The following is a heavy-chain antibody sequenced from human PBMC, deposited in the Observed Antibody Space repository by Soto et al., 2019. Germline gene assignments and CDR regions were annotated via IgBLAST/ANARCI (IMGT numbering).Heavy chain of an antibody. CDR2: ISYDGSNK. CDR1: GFTFSSYG. J-gene: IGHJ6*02. CDR3: AKDHARFLEWLTRGMDV. D-gene: IGHD3-3*01. Sequence: GGSLRLSCAASGFTFSSYGMHWVRQAPGKGLEWVAVISYDGSNKYYADSVKGRFTISRDNSKNTLYLQMNSLRAEDTAVYYCAKDHARFLEWLTRGMDVWGQGTTVTVSS. V-gene: IGHV3-30*18.